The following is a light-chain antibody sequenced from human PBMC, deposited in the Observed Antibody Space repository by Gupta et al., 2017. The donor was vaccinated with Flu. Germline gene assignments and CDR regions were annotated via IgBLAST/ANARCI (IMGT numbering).Light chain of an antibody. Sequence: DLVMTQSPDSLAVSLGERATINCKSSQSGLDSSNNKNYLAWYQQKPGQPPRLLIYWASTRESGVPDRFSGSGSETDFTLTISSLQAEDVAVYYCQQEYSTSGTFGRGTKVEIK. CDR3: QQEYSTSGT. CDR2: WAS. CDR1: QSGLDSSNNKNY. V-gene: IGKV4-1*01. J-gene: IGKJ1*01.